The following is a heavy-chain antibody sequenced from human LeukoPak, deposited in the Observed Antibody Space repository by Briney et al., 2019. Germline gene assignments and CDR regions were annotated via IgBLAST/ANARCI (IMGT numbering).Heavy chain of an antibody. Sequence: PGGSLRLSCAASGFTFDDYAMHWVRQAPGKGLVWVSGTNSDETSTIYADSVKGRFTISRDNAKNTLYLQMNSLRAEDTALYYCARGKYPYSLDVWGQGTTVSVSS. V-gene: IGHV3-74*01. CDR2: TNSDETST. CDR1: GFTFDDYA. J-gene: IGHJ6*02. D-gene: IGHD2-2*02. CDR3: ARGKYPYSLDV.